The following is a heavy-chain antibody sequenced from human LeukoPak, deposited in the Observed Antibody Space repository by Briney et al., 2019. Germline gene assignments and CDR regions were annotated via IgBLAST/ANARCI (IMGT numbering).Heavy chain of an antibody. CDR2: IYPGDSDI. J-gene: IGHJ4*02. Sequence: GESLKISCKGFGYSFSSYWIAWVRQMPGKGLECMGIIYPGDSDIRYSPSFQGQVTISADKSISTAYLQWSSLKASDTAMYYCARTFIAAAASFDYWGQGTLVTVSS. CDR3: ARTFIAAAASFDY. D-gene: IGHD6-13*01. CDR1: GYSFSSYW. V-gene: IGHV5-51*01.